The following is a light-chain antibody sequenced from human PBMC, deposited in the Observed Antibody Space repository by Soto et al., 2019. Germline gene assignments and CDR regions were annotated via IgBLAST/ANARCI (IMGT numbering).Light chain of an antibody. CDR1: QSVSSN. CDR3: QQYNNWPLT. J-gene: IGKJ4*01. V-gene: IGKV3D-15*01. Sequence: EIVIQQCRATLSVSPGSRATLSCMASQSVSSNLAWYQQKPGQPPRLLIYDASTRATGIPARFSGSQSGTEFTLTISSLLSEDFAVYSCQQYNNWPLTFGGGTKVDI. CDR2: DAS.